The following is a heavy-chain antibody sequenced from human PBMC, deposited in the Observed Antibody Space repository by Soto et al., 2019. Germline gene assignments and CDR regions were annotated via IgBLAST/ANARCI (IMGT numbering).Heavy chain of an antibody. CDR1: GFTFSSYG. V-gene: IGHV3-30*18. CDR3: AKGSGYSYGFFDY. D-gene: IGHD5-18*01. Sequence: LRLSCAASGFTFSSYGMHWVRQAPGKGLEWVAVISYDGSNKYYADSVKGRFTISRDNSKNTLYLQMNSLRAEDTAVYYCAKGSGYSYGFFDYWGQGTLVTVSS. CDR2: ISYDGSNK. J-gene: IGHJ4*02.